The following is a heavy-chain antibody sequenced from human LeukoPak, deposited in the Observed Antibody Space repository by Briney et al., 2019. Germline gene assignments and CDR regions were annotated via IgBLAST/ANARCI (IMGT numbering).Heavy chain of an antibody. V-gene: IGHV1-18*03. CDR1: GYTFTSYG. CDR2: ISAYNGNT. CDR3: ARDERANYYDSSGSQNWFDP. Sequence: GASVNVSCTASGYTFTSYGISWVRQAPGQGLEWMGWISAYNGNTNYAQKLQGRVTMTTDTSTSTAYMELRSLRSDDMAVYYCARDERANYYDSSGSQNWFDPWGQGTLVTVSS. J-gene: IGHJ5*02. D-gene: IGHD3-22*01.